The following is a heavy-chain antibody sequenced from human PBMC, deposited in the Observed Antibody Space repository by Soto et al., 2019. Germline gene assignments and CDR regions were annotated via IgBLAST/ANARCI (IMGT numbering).Heavy chain of an antibody. CDR2: ISYDGSNK. J-gene: IGHJ6*02. Sequence: PGGSLRLSCAASGFTFSSYAMHWVRQAPGKGLEWVAVISYDGSNKYYADSVKGRFTISRDNSKNTLYLQMNSLRAEDTAVYYCARDPGLDGIAAAHTKPDYGMDVWGQGTMVTVSS. V-gene: IGHV3-30-3*01. CDR3: ARDPGLDGIAAAHTKPDYGMDV. D-gene: IGHD6-13*01. CDR1: GFTFSSYA.